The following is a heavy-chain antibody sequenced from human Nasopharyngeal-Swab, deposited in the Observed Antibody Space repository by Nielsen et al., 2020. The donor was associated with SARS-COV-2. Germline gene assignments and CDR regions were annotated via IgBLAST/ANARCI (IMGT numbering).Heavy chain of an antibody. CDR1: GYTFTSYD. Sequence: ASVKVSCKASGYTFTSYDVNWVRQATGQGLEWMGWMNPYSGNTDYAQTFQGRVTMTRDTSISTAYMELSSLRSEDTAVYYCARRYRSYGDYAFDYWGQGTLVTVSS. V-gene: IGHV1-8*01. CDR3: ARRYRSYGDYAFDY. CDR2: MNPYSGNT. J-gene: IGHJ4*02. D-gene: IGHD4-17*01.